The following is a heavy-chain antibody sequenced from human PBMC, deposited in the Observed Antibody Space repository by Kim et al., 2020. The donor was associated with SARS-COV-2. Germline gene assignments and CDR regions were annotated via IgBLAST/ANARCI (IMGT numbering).Heavy chain of an antibody. CDR2: IYYSGST. CDR3: ARDGAAGIDY. CDR1: GGSISSYY. D-gene: IGHD6-13*01. V-gene: IGHV4-59*01. J-gene: IGHJ4*02. Sequence: SETLSLTCTVSGGSISSYYWSWIRQPPGKGLEWIGYIYYSGSTNYNPSLKSRVTISVDTSKNQFSLKLSSVTAADTAVYYCARDGAAGIDYWGQGTLVTVSS.